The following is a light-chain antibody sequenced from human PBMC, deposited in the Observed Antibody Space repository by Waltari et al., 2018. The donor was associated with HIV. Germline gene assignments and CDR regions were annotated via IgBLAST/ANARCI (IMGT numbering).Light chain of an antibody. CDR3: AVWDDSLDACV. Sequence: QSVLTQPPSVSGTPGQTVTISCFGSDSNIGSHTVNWYQQLPGTAPQLLIHRTIYRPSGVPDQSSGSKSVTSASLAISWLQSDYEADYYCAVWDDSLDACVFGGGTRLTVL. CDR1: DSNIGSHT. CDR2: RTI. V-gene: IGLV1-44*01. J-gene: IGLJ3*02.